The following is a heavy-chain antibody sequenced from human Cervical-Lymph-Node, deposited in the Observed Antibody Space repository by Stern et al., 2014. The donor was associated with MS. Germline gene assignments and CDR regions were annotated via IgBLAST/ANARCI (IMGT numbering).Heavy chain of an antibody. CDR2: IIPIFGTA. J-gene: IGHJ4*02. CDR3: ARAPPATDY. V-gene: IGHV1-69*06. Sequence: VQLVESGAEVKKPGSSVKVSCKASGGTFSSYVISWVRQAPGQGLEWMGGIIPIFGTANYAQKFQGRVTLTADKSTSTASLKLSSLRSEDPAVYYGARAPPATDYWGQGTLVTVSS. CDR1: GGTFSSYV.